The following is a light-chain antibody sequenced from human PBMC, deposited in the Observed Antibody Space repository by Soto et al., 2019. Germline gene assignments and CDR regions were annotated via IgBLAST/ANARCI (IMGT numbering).Light chain of an antibody. J-gene: IGLJ2*01. V-gene: IGLV1-47*01. CDR1: SSNIGSHY. CDR2: KSD. Sequence: QSVLTQPPSASGTPGQRVTISCSGSSSNIGSHYVYWYQQLPGRAPKLLIQKSDQRPSGVPDRFSGSKSGTSGSLAISGLRSDDEADYYCAAWDDSLSGRVLFGGGTTLTVL. CDR3: AAWDDSLSGRVL.